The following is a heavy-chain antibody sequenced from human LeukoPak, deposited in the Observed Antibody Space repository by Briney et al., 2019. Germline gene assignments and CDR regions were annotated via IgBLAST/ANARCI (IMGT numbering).Heavy chain of an antibody. CDR1: GFTFSSYS. J-gene: IGHJ4*02. CDR2: IRGSGDST. D-gene: IGHD3-10*01. Sequence: GGTLRLSCAASGFTFSSYSMSWVRQAPGKGLECVSHIRGSGDSTYYADSVKGRFTISRDNSKNTLYLEMNSLRAEDTAVYYCAKPDHFGEYFDCWGRGTLVTVSS. V-gene: IGHV3-23*01. CDR3: AKPDHFGEYFDC.